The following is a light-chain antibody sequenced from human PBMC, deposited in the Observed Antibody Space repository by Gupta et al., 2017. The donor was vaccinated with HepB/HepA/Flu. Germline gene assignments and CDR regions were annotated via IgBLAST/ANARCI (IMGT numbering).Light chain of an antibody. V-gene: IGKV3-20*01. CDR1: QSVYSDY. CDR3: QQCGNSPLT. CDR2: GAS. J-gene: IGKJ3*01. Sequence: EIVLTQSPGTLSLSPGERATLSCRASQSVYSDYLAWYQQRPGQSPRLLIYGASSRATGIPDRFSGSGSGTDFTLTISRLEPEDFAVYYCQQCGNSPLTFGRGTKLDIK.